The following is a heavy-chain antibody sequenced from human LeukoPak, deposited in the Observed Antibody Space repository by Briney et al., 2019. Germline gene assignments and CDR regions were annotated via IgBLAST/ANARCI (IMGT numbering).Heavy chain of an antibody. J-gene: IGHJ6*03. Sequence: GGSLRLSCAASGFSLSNYGMHWVRQAPGKGLEWVAALLYDGNTKHYADSVKGRFTISRDISKNTFYLQMNSLTAEDTAVYYCARNHRPEIQYYYMDVWGKGTTVAVSS. CDR1: GFSLSNYG. D-gene: IGHD1-14*01. V-gene: IGHV3-33*01. CDR3: ARNHRPEIQYYYMDV. CDR2: LLYDGNTK.